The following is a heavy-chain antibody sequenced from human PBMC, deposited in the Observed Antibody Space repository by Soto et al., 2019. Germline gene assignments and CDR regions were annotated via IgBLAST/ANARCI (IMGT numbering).Heavy chain of an antibody. V-gene: IGHV1-69*01. D-gene: IGHD2-15*01. Sequence: QVQLVQSGAEVKKPGSSVKVSCKASGGTFSSYAISWVRQAPGQGLEWMGGIIPIFGTANYAQKFQGRVTITADESTSTAYMELSSLRSEDTAVYYCARDLSLYCSGGSCYSAVIDYWGQGTLVTVSS. CDR2: IIPIFGTA. CDR1: GGTFSSYA. J-gene: IGHJ4*02. CDR3: ARDLSLYCSGGSCYSAVIDY.